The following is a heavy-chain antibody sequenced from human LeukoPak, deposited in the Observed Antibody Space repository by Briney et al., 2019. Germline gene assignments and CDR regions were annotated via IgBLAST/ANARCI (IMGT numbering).Heavy chain of an antibody. CDR2: INPNSGGT. Sequence: ASVKVSCKASGYTFTGYYMHWVRQAPGHGLEWMGWINPNSGGTNYAQKFQGRVTMTRDTSISTAYMELSRLRSDDTAVYYCARGIRMAVAGRGGDYWGQGTLVTVSS. CDR1: GYTFTGYY. V-gene: IGHV1-2*02. D-gene: IGHD6-19*01. CDR3: ARGIRMAVAGRGGDY. J-gene: IGHJ4*02.